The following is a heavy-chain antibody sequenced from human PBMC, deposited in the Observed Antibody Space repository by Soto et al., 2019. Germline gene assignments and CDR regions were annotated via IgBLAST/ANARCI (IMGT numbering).Heavy chain of an antibody. CDR3: ATLTAPTDY. CDR1: GLTFRNYF. D-gene: IGHD2-21*02. Sequence: GGSLRLSCVASGLTFRNYFMNWIRQAPGKGPEWLSYISSDESTVFYADSVKGRFTTSRDSAQNSVYLQMNSLRAEDTAVYYCATLTAPTDYWGQGSLVTVSS. CDR2: ISSDESTV. J-gene: IGHJ4*02. V-gene: IGHV3-11*01.